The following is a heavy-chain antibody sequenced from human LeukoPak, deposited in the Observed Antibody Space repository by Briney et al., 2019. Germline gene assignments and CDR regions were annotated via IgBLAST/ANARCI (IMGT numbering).Heavy chain of an antibody. CDR1: GYTFTSYY. J-gene: IGHJ4*02. Sequence: ASVKVSCKASGYTFTSYYMHWVRQAPGQGLEWMGIINPSGGSTSYAQKFQGRVTMTRDTSTSTVYMELSSLRSEDTAVYYCARAPLSMSGSYYWGYWGQGTPVTVSS. V-gene: IGHV1-46*01. CDR3: ARAPLSMSGSYYWGY. CDR2: INPSGGST. D-gene: IGHD1-26*01.